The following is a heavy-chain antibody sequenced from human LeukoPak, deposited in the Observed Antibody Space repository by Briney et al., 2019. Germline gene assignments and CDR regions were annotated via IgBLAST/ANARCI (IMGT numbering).Heavy chain of an antibody. CDR2: ISGSGGST. Sequence: PGGSLRLSCAASGFTFSSYGMSWVRQAPGRGLEWVSAISGSGGSTYYADSVKGRFTISRDNSKNSLYLQMNSLRAEDTAVYYCARGGGLLWFGETINWFDPWGQGTLVTVSS. CDR3: ARGGGLLWFGETINWFDP. J-gene: IGHJ5*02. D-gene: IGHD3-10*01. CDR1: GFTFSSYG. V-gene: IGHV3-23*01.